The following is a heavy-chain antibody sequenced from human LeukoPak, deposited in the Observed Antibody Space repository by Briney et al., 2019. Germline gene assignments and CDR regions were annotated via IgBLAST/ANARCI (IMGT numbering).Heavy chain of an antibody. V-gene: IGHV1-3*01. D-gene: IGHD3-22*01. Sequence: GASVKVSCKASGYTFTSYAMHWVRQAPGQRLEWMGWINAGNGNTKYSQKFQGRVTITRDTSASTAYMELSSLRSEDTAVYYCARGKKVVLYYYYGMDVWGQGTTVTVSS. J-gene: IGHJ6*02. CDR1: GYTFTSYA. CDR3: ARGKKVVLYYYYGMDV. CDR2: INAGNGNT.